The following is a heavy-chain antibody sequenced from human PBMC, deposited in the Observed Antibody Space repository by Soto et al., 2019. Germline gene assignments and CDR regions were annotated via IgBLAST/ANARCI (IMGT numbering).Heavy chain of an antibody. D-gene: IGHD5-18*01. CDR3: ARGTAVTDKVNYGLDV. CDR2: ISASNGNT. CDR1: GYTFTGYG. J-gene: IGHJ6*01. Sequence: ASVKVSCKASGYTFTGYGINWVRQAPGQGLEWMGWISASNGNTNYAQKFQGRVAMTTDTSTTTANMELRSLRSDDTAVYYCARGTAVTDKVNYGLDVWGQGTTVTVSS. V-gene: IGHV1-18*01.